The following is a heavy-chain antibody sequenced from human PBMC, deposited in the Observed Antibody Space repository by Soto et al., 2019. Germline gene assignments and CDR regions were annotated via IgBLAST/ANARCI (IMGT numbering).Heavy chain of an antibody. CDR1: GLNFEKCS. J-gene: IGHJ4*02. D-gene: IGHD2-15*01. CDR2: ISPASTYI. V-gene: IGHV3-21*04. CDR3: AADTGDIEVVPATT. Sequence: LRLSCTASGLNFEKCSFNWVRQPPGKGPEWLASISPASTYIRYADSVKGRFTISRDNARNSLSLQMMSLRADDTAMYYCAADTGDIEVVPATTWGQGTLVTVSS.